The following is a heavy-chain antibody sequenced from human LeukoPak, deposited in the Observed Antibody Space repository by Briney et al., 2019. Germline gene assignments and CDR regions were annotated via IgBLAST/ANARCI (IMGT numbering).Heavy chain of an antibody. J-gene: IGHJ4*02. CDR3: ATQYGSSVRDYFDY. CDR1: GFTLRSYA. CDR2: FSGSGAGT. V-gene: IGHV3-23*01. D-gene: IGHD6-13*01. Sequence: PGGSLRLSYEGCGFTLRSYAMSWVRQAPGKGLEWVSAFSGSGAGTYSADSVKGRFTVSRDNSKNTLYLQMNNLRAEDTAVYYCATQYGSSVRDYFDYWGQGTLVTVSS.